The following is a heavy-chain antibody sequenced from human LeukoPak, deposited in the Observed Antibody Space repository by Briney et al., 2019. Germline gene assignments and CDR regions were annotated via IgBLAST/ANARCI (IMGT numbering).Heavy chain of an antibody. Sequence: TPSETLSLTCTVSGGSISSYYWGWIRQPPGKGLEWIGSIYYSGSTYYNPSLKSRVTISVDTSKNQFSLKLSSVTAADTAVYYCARHGPEGSLWFGELPNWFDPWGQGTLVTVSS. D-gene: IGHD3-10*01. CDR3: ARHGPEGSLWFGELPNWFDP. V-gene: IGHV4-39*01. CDR1: GGSISSYY. J-gene: IGHJ5*02. CDR2: IYYSGST.